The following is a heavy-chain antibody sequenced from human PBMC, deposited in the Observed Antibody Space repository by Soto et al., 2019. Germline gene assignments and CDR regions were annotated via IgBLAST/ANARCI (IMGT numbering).Heavy chain of an antibody. Sequence: PGGSLRLSCTASGFTFGDYAMSWVRQAPGKGLEWVGFIRSKAYGGTTEYAASVKGRFTISRDASKRIAYLQLNSLKTEDKAVYYCTREKGGMVRGVVITPGNYDMDVCGQGTTGTVAS. V-gene: IGHV3-49*04. J-gene: IGHJ6*01. CDR2: IRSKAYGGTT. CDR3: TREKGGMVRGVVITPGNYDMDV. CDR1: GFTFGDYA. D-gene: IGHD3-10*01.